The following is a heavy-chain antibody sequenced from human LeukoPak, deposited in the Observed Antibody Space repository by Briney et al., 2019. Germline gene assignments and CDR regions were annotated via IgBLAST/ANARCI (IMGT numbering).Heavy chain of an antibody. D-gene: IGHD3-22*01. J-gene: IGHJ4*02. CDR3: ARGMASSGYIIDY. V-gene: IGHV3-33*01. CDR2: IWYDGSNK. Sequence: GGSLRLSCAASGFTLSSYGMHWVRQAPGKGLEWVAVIWYDGSNKYYADSVKGRFTISRDNSKNTLYLQMNSLRAEDTAVYYCARGMASSGYIIDYWGQGTLVTVSS. CDR1: GFTLSSYG.